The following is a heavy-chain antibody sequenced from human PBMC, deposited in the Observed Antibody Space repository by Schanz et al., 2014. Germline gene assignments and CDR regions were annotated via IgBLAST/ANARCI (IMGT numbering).Heavy chain of an antibody. V-gene: IGHV3-33*08. CDR1: GFTFSAHA. D-gene: IGHD3-3*01. CDR2: VCYDGSKK. CDR3: ARDKGGYYPFDY. Sequence: VQLVESGGALVQPGGSLRLSCGASGFTFSAHAMSWVRQVPGKGLEWVAVVCYDGSKKYYADSVKGRFTTSRDNSKNSLYLQMNSLTADDTAVYYCARDKGGYYPFDYWGRGTLVTVSS. J-gene: IGHJ4*02.